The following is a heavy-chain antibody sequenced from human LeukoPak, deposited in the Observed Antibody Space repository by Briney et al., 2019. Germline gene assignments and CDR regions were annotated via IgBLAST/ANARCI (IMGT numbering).Heavy chain of an antibody. D-gene: IGHD4-17*01. V-gene: IGHV4-38-2*02. CDR3: ARADETTVTSSAGYFDY. CDR2: IYHSGST. J-gene: IGHJ4*02. Sequence: PSETLSLTCTVSGYSISSGYYWGWIRQPPGKGLEWIGSIYHSGSTYYNPSLKSRVTISVDTSKNQFSLKLSSVTAADTAVYYCARADETTVTSSAGYFDYWGQGTLVTVSS. CDR1: GYSISSGYY.